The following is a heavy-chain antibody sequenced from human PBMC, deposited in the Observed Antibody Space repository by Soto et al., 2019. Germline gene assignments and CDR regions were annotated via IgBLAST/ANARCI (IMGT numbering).Heavy chain of an antibody. Sequence: QVQLVQSGAEVKKPGSSVKVSCKASGGTFSSYAISWVRQAPGQGLEWMGGIIPIFGTANYAQKFQGRVTITAYESTRTAYMELSRLRSEDTAVYYCAKIGHTSGSYYNWFDPWGQGTLVTVSS. CDR2: IIPIFGTA. J-gene: IGHJ5*02. CDR3: AKIGHTSGSYYNWFDP. V-gene: IGHV1-69*01. D-gene: IGHD1-26*01. CDR1: GGTFSSYA.